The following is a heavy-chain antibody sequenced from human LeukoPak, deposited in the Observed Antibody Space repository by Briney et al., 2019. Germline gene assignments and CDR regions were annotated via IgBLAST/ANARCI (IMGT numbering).Heavy chain of an antibody. CDR3: AKDIFEYSSSSNAFDI. D-gene: IGHD6-6*01. Sequence: GRSLRLSCAASGFTSDDYAMHWVRQAPGKGLEWVSGISWNSGSIGYADSVKGRFTISRDNAKNSLYLQMNSLRAEDTALYYCAKDIFEYSSSSNAFDIWGQGTMVTVSS. CDR1: GFTSDDYA. V-gene: IGHV3-9*02. J-gene: IGHJ3*02. CDR2: ISWNSGSI.